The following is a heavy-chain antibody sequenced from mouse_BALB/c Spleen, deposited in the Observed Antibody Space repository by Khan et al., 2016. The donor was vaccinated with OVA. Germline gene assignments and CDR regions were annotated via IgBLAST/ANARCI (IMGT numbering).Heavy chain of an antibody. CDR2: VSTGGSYT. D-gene: IGHD1-1*01. J-gene: IGHJ3*01. CDR3: TRVAYYYDSEGLAY. CDR1: GFTFSTYG. Sequence: EVELVESGGDLVKPGGSLKLSCAASGFTFSTYGMSWVRQTPDKRLEWVATVSTGGSYTYYPDSVKGRFTISRDNAKNTLYPQMSGLKSEDTAMFYCTRVAYYYDSEGLAYWGQGTLVTVSA. V-gene: IGHV5-6*01.